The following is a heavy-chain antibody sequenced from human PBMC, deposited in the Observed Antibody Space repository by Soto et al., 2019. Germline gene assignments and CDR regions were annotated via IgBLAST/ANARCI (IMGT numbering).Heavy chain of an antibody. CDR2: ISGSGGST. V-gene: IGHV3-23*01. CDR1: GFTFSSYA. D-gene: IGHD5-12*01. CDR3: AKGWLQNYYYYGMDV. Sequence: GGSLRLSCAASGFTFSSYAMSWVRQAPGKGLEWVSAISGSGGSTYYADSVKGRVTISRDNSKNTLYLQMNSLRAEDTAVYYCAKGWLQNYYYYGMDVWGQGTTVTVSS. J-gene: IGHJ6*02.